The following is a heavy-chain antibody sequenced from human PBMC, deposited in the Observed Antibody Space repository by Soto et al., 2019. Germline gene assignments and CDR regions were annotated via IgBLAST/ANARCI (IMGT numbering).Heavy chain of an antibody. J-gene: IGHJ2*01. D-gene: IGHD4-17*01. CDR3: ARAPYGDYYWYFDL. Sequence: GGSLRLSCAASGFTFSSYWMHWVRQAPGKGLVWVPRINSDGSSTSYADSVKGRFTISRDNAKNTLYLQMNSLRAEDTAVYYCARAPYGDYYWYFDLWGRGTLVTVSS. CDR1: GFTFSSYW. V-gene: IGHV3-74*01. CDR2: INSDGSST.